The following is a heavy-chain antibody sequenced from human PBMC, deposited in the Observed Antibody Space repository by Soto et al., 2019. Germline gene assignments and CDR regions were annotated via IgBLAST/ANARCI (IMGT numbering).Heavy chain of an antibody. CDR2: ISGSDTST. D-gene: IGHD4-17*01. Sequence: EVQLLESGGGLVQPGGSLRLSCAASGFTFSDYAMNWVRQAPGKGLEWVSTISGSDTSTYYVDSVKGRFTISGDDSKNTLYLQMNSLRAEDTAVYYCVKVRRDTMTTVTKGYFQHWGQGILVTASS. CDR3: VKVRRDTMTTVTKGYFQH. J-gene: IGHJ1*01. CDR1: GFTFSDYA. V-gene: IGHV3-23*01.